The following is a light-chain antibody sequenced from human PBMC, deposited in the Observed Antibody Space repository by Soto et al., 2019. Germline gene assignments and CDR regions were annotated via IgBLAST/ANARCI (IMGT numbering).Light chain of an antibody. CDR2: NDN. Sequence: QSVLTQSPSASGTPGQRVTIFCSGGRSNIGSNTVNWYQQDPGTVPKLLIYNDNQRPSGVPDRFSGSRSGTSASLAISGLQSGDEADYYCAAWDDSLKGYVFGVGTKVTGL. CDR3: AAWDDSLKGYV. J-gene: IGLJ1*01. V-gene: IGLV1-44*01. CDR1: RSNIGSNT.